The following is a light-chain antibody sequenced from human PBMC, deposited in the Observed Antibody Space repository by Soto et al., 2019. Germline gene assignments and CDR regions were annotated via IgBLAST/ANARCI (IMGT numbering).Light chain of an antibody. Sequence: QSVLTQPPTVSGAPGQTVTISCTGSSSNLGARYDVHWYQQVPGKAPKLLIFGSSDRASGVPDRFSGSKSGTSASLAITGLQADGEATYFGQSYDKSLSGSVFGGGTKLTVL. V-gene: IGLV1-40*01. CDR2: GSS. J-gene: IGLJ3*02. CDR1: SSNLGARYD. CDR3: QSYDKSLSGSV.